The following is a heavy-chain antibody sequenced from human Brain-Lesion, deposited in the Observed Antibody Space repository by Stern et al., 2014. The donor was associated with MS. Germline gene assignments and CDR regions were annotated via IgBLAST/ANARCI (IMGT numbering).Heavy chain of an antibody. J-gene: IGHJ4*02. V-gene: IGHV4-61*02. CDR1: GGSISSGSDY. CDR2: IHPSGGA. CDR3: ASGYRIFDY. Sequence: VQLVESGPGLVKPSQTLSLTCTVSGGSISSGSDYWSWIRQPAGKGLEWIGRIHPSGGALYTPSLKSRVTISTDTSMNQFSLELTSATAADTAIYYCASGYRIFDYWGQGILVTVSS. D-gene: IGHD5-18*01.